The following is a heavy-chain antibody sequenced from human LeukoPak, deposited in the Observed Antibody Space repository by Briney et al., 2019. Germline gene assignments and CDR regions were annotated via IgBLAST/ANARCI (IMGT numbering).Heavy chain of an antibody. CDR2: IRYDGSNK. D-gene: IGHD2-21*01. J-gene: IGHJ4*02. CDR1: GFPFSTYG. V-gene: IGHV3-30*02. CDR3: SPRVVVIAAPFDY. Sequence: PGGSLRLSCAASGFPFSTYGMHWVRQAPGKGLEWVAFIRYDGSNKSYSDSVKGRFTISRDNSKNTLYLQMNSLRVDDTAVYYCSPRVVVIAAPFDYWGQGTLVTDSS.